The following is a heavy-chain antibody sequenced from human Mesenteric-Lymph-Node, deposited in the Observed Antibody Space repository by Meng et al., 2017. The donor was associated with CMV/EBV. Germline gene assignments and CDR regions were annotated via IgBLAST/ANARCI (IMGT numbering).Heavy chain of an antibody. D-gene: IGHD3-16*01. Sequence: LSLTCGVYGGSFSGYYWSRIRQPPGKGLEVIGEINHSGSTNYNPSLKSRVTISVDTSKNQFSLKLSSVTAADTAVYYCARVRGHLPNPWGQGTLVTVSS. V-gene: IGHV4-34*01. CDR2: INHSGST. CDR3: ARVRGHLPNP. J-gene: IGHJ5*02. CDR1: GGSFSGYY.